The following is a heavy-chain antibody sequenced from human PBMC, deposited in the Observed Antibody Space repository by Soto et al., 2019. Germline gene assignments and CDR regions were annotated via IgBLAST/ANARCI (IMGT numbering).Heavy chain of an antibody. D-gene: IGHD6-19*01. V-gene: IGHV5-51*01. CDR1: GYSFTSYW. Sequence: GESLKISCKGSGYSFTSYWIGWVRQMPGKGLGWMGFIYPGDSDTRYSLSFKGQGTNSAVKSISTANLQWSSLKASDTAMYYCARHRVAVAGSYYYYGMDVWGQGTTVTVSS. J-gene: IGHJ6*02. CDR2: IYPGDSDT. CDR3: ARHRVAVAGSYYYYGMDV.